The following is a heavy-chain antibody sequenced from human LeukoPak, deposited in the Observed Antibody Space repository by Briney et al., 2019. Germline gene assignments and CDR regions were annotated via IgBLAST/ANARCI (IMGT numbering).Heavy chain of an antibody. CDR3: ARGDFWSGYPYYFDY. CDR1: GGTFSSYD. Sequence: ASVTVSCKASGGTFSSYDINWVRQATGQGLEWMGWMNPNSGNTGYAQKFQGRVTITRNTSISTAYMELSSLRSEDTAVYYCARGDFWSGYPYYFDYWGQGTLVTVSS. V-gene: IGHV1-8*03. D-gene: IGHD3-3*01. J-gene: IGHJ4*02. CDR2: MNPNSGNT.